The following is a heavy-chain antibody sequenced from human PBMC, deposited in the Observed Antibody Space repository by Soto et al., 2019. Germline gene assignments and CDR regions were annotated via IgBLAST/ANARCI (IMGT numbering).Heavy chain of an antibody. CDR1: GGSISSGGYS. D-gene: IGHD6-13*01. CDR2: IYHSGST. J-gene: IGHJ4*02. V-gene: IGHV4-30-2*01. Sequence: SETLSLTCAVPGGSISSGGYSWSWIRQPPGKGLEWIGYIYHSGSTYYNPSLKSRVTISVDRSKNQFSLKLSSVTAADTAVYYCARAVPYSSSWCVDYWGQGTLVTVSS. CDR3: ARAVPYSSSWCVDY.